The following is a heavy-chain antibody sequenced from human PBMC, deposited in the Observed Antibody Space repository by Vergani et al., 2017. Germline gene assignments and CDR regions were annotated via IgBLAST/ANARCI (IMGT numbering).Heavy chain of an antibody. D-gene: IGHD3-22*01. J-gene: IGHJ4*02. CDR2: ISYDGRNE. CDR1: GFTFISYG. CDR3: ARVPQKYYYDSSGSYYFDY. Sequence: QVQLVETGGGVVQPGRSLRLSCAASGFTFISYGMHWVRQAPGKGLEWVAVISYDGRNEYYADSVKGRFTFSRDNSKNTLYLQMNRLRAEDTAVYYCARVPQKYYYDSSGSYYFDYWGQGTLVTVSS. V-gene: IGHV3-30*03.